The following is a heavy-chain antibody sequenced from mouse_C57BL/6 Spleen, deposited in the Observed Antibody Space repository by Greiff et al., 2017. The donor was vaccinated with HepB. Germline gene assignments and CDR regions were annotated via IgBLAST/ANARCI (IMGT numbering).Heavy chain of an antibody. D-gene: IGHD3-2*02. CDR1: GYSITSGYY. V-gene: IGHV3-6*01. CDR2: ISYDGSN. CDR3: AREAAQTARDY. J-gene: IGHJ4*01. Sequence: EVQLQQSGPGLVKPSQSLSLTCSVTGYSITSGYYWNWIRQFPGNKLEWMGYISYDGSNNYNPSLKNRISITRDTSKNQFFLKLNSVTTEDTATYYCAREAAQTARDYWGQGTSVTVSS.